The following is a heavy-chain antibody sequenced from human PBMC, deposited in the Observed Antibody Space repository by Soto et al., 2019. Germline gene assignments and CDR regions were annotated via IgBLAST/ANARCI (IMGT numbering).Heavy chain of an antibody. Sequence: PGGSLRLSCAASGFTFSSYGMHWVRQAPGKGLEWVAVIWYDGSNKYYADSVKGRFTISRDNSKNTLYLQMNSLRAEDTAVYYCARSPVFGRFYYFDYWGQGTLVTVSS. CDR2: IWYDGSNK. D-gene: IGHD3-10*01. CDR3: ARSPVFGRFYYFDY. J-gene: IGHJ4*02. V-gene: IGHV3-33*01. CDR1: GFTFSSYG.